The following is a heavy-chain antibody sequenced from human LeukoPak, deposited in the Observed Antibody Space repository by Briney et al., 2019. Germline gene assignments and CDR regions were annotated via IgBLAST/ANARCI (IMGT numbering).Heavy chain of an antibody. D-gene: IGHD5-24*01. CDR2: IYYSGST. CDR3: AGDAEMATTHEYFQH. J-gene: IGHJ1*01. CDR1: GGSISSGDYY. Sequence: PSQTLSLTCTVSGGSISSGDYYWSWIRQPPGKGLEWIGYIYYSGSTNYNPSLKSRVTISVDTSKNQFSLKLSSVTAADTAVYYCAGDAEMATTHEYFQHWGQGTLVTVSS. V-gene: IGHV4-61*08.